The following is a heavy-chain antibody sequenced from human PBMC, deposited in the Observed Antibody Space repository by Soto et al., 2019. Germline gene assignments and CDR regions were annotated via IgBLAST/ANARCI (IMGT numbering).Heavy chain of an antibody. V-gene: IGHV1-69*13. D-gene: IGHD5-12*01. CDR1: GGTFSSYA. Sequence: SVKVSCKASGGTFSSYAISWVRQAPGQGLEWMGGIIPIFGTANYAQKFQGRVTITADESTSTAYMELSSLRSEDTAVYYCARAKPYVDIVATPDYWGQGTLVTSPQ. CDR3: ARAKPYVDIVATPDY. CDR2: IIPIFGTA. J-gene: IGHJ4*02.